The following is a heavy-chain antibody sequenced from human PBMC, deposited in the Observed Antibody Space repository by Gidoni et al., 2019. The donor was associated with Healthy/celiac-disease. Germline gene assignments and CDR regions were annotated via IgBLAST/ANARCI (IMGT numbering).Heavy chain of an antibody. Sequence: QVQLPQWGAGLLKPSETLSLTCAVYGGSFSGYYWSWTRQPPGKGMEWIGEINHRGSTNYNPSLKSRVTISVDTSKNQFSLKLSSVTAADTAVYDWAIALINRTGTEFDAFDIWGQGTMVTVSS. CDR2: INHRGST. CDR3: AIALINRTGTEFDAFDI. V-gene: IGHV4-34*01. D-gene: IGHD1-1*01. J-gene: IGHJ3*02. CDR1: GGSFSGYY.